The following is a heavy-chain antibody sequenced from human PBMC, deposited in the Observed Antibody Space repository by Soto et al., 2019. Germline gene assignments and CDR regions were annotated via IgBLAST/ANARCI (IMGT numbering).Heavy chain of an antibody. CDR3: ARVEQWLVGVGAFDI. D-gene: IGHD6-19*01. CDR2: IYYSGST. J-gene: IGHJ3*02. V-gene: IGHV4-61*01. CDR1: GGSVSSGSYY. Sequence: PSETLSLTCTVSGGSVSSGSYYWSWIRQPPGKGLEWIGYIYYSGSTNYNPSLKSRVTISVDTSKNQFSLKLSSVTAADTAVYYCARVEQWLVGVGAFDIWGQGTMVT.